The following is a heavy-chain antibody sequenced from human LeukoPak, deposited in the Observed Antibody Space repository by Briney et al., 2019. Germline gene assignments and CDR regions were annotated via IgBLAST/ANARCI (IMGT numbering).Heavy chain of an antibody. J-gene: IGHJ4*02. CDR3: ARQQANRRLWDH. V-gene: IGHV4-34*01. CDR2: INHSGST. CDR1: GGSFSGYY. Sequence: SETLSLTCAVYGGSFSGYYWSWIRQPPGKGLEWIGEINHSGSTKYNPSLKSRVTISVDTSKNQFSLSLSSVTPADTAVYYCARQQANRRLWDHWGQGTLVTVSS. D-gene: IGHD6-13*01.